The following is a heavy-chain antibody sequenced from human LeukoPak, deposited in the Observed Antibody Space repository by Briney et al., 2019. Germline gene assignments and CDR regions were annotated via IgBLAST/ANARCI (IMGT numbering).Heavy chain of an antibody. CDR1: GYSISSGYY. D-gene: IGHD6-19*01. Sequence: SETLSLTCTVSGYSISSGYYWGWIRQPPGKGLEWIGSIYHSGSTYYNPSLKSRVTISVDTSKNQFSLKLSSVTAADTAVYYCARDQEYSSGWYTWGQGTLVTVSS. CDR2: IYHSGST. V-gene: IGHV4-38-2*02. CDR3: ARDQEYSSGWYT. J-gene: IGHJ5*02.